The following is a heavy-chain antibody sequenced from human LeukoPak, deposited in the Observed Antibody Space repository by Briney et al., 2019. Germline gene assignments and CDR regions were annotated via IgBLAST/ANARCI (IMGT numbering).Heavy chain of an antibody. CDR2: ISHSGST. CDR1: GGSISSGGYS. CDR3: ARDRGGSYADY. Sequence: ASETLSLTCAVSGGSISSGGYSWSWIRQPPGKGLEWIGNISHSGSTYYNPSLKSRVTISVDTSKNQFSLNLNSVTAADTAVYYCARDRGGSYADYWGQGTLVTVSS. D-gene: IGHD1-26*01. V-gene: IGHV4-30-2*01. J-gene: IGHJ4*02.